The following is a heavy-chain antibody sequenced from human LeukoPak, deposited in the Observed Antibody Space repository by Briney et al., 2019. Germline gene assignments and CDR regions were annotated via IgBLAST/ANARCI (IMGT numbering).Heavy chain of an antibody. CDR2: INHSGHT. Sequence: SETLSLTCAVYGGSFSDYYWSWIRQPPGKGLEWIGEINHSGHTNYNPSLKSRVTISVDTSKNQFPLRIISVTAADTAVYYCARGGAAWGSYYIKSFDYWGQGTLVTVSS. CDR3: ARGGAAWGSYYIKSFDY. D-gene: IGHD1-26*01. CDR1: GGSFSDYY. J-gene: IGHJ4*02. V-gene: IGHV4-34*01.